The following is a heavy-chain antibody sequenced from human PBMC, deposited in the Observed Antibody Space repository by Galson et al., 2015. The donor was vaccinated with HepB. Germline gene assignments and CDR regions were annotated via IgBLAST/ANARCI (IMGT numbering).Heavy chain of an antibody. J-gene: IGHJ4*02. CDR3: ARDPSEYGDDD. Sequence: SVKVSCKASGESFSKYPISWLRQAPGQGLEWMGRIIPIIDIGDYAQKSQGRVTITADKSRKTAYMELRSLRSEDTAVYYCARDPSEYGDDDWGQGTQVTVSS. CDR1: GESFSKYP. CDR2: IIPIIDIG. D-gene: IGHD4-17*01. V-gene: IGHV1-69*04.